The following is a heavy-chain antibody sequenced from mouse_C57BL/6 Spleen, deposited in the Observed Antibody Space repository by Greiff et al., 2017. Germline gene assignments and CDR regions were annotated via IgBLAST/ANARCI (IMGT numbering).Heavy chain of an antibody. Sequence: VKLQESDAELVKPGASVKISCKVSGYTFTDHTIHWMKQRPEQGLEWIGYIYPRDGSTKYNEKFKGKATLTADKSSSTAYMQLNSLTSEDSAVYFCARRREYYYGSSYWYFDVWGTGTTVTVSS. D-gene: IGHD1-1*01. V-gene: IGHV1-78*01. CDR1: GYTFTDHT. CDR3: ARRREYYYGSSYWYFDV. CDR2: IYPRDGST. J-gene: IGHJ1*03.